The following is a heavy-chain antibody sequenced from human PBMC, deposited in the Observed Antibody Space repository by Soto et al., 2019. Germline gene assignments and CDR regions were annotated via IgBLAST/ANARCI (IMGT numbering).Heavy chain of an antibody. CDR3: AKDSYIAAAGTIFDY. V-gene: IGHV3-30*18. Sequence: PGGSLRLSCAASGFTFSSYGMHWVRQAPGRGLEWVAVISYDGSNKYYADSVKGRFTISRDDSKNTLYLQMNSLRAEDTAVYYCAKDSYIAAAGTIFDYWGQGTLVTVSS. J-gene: IGHJ4*02. CDR1: GFTFSSYG. D-gene: IGHD6-13*01. CDR2: ISYDGSNK.